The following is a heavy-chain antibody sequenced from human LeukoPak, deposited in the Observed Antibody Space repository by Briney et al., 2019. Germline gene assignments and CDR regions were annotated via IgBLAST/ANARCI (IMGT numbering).Heavy chain of an antibody. Sequence: GGSLRLSCAASGFTFSSYWMHWVRQAPGKGLVWVSRINSDGSSTSYADSVKGRFTISRDNAKNTLYQQMNSLRAEDTALYYCVRIDGGRAAFWGQGTLVTASS. V-gene: IGHV3-74*01. D-gene: IGHD6-13*01. CDR3: VRIDGGRAAF. CDR2: INSDGSST. J-gene: IGHJ1*01. CDR1: GFTFSSYW.